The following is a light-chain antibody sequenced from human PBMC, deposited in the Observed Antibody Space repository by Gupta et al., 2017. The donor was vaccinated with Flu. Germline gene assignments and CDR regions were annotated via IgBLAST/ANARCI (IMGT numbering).Light chain of an antibody. CDR1: SSDVGAYNY. CDR2: EVS. V-gene: IGLV2-14*01. J-gene: IGLJ3*02. Sequence: QSALTQPASVSGSPGQSITISCTGSSSDVGAYNYVSWYKQYPGKAPKVMIYEVSNRPSGVSNRISGSKSGNTASLTISGLQAEDEADYYCRSYTSSRTWVFGGGTKLTVL. CDR3: RSYTSSRTWV.